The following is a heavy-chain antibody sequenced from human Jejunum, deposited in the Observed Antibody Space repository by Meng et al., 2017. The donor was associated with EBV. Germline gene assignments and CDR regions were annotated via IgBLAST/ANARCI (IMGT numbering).Heavy chain of an antibody. Sequence: QVQWVQPGAEVKGPGASVKVSCKASGYTFTNYGVSWVRQAPGQGLEWMGWISAYNGNTDYAQKLQGRVTMTTDTPTSTAYMELRSLRSDDTAVYYCTILSHCDGGICYSYDYWGQGTLVTVSS. CDR1: GYTFTNYG. V-gene: IGHV1-18*01. D-gene: IGHD2-15*01. CDR2: ISAYNGNT. J-gene: IGHJ4*02. CDR3: TILSHCDGGICYSYDY.